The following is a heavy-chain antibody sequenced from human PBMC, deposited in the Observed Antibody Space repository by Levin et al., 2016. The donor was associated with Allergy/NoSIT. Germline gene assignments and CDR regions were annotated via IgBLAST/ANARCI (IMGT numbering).Heavy chain of an antibody. CDR3: ARQGGGYSYGKGDYYYGMDV. CDR2: IYYTGNT. Sequence: WIRQPPGKGLEWIGYIYYTGNTNYNPSLKSRVTISVDTSKNQFSLKLSSVTAADTAVYYCARQGGGYSYGKGDYYYGMDVWGQGTTVTVSS. V-gene: IGHV4-59*08. D-gene: IGHD5-18*01. J-gene: IGHJ6*02.